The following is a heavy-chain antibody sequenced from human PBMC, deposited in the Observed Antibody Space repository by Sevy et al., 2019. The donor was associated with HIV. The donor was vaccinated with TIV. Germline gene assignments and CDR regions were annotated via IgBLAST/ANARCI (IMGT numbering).Heavy chain of an antibody. V-gene: IGHV4-31*01. J-gene: IGHJ6*02. Sequence: SETLSLTCTVSGGSINSGGYYWNWIRQHPGKGLEGIGYIYDSGRTKYSPSLKSQVTISEDTSKNQFSLKLGSVTAADTAVYYCARASGNSLNYCVDVWGQGTTVTVSS. D-gene: IGHD3-10*01. CDR2: IYDSGRT. CDR3: ARASGNSLNYCVDV. CDR1: GGSINSGGYY.